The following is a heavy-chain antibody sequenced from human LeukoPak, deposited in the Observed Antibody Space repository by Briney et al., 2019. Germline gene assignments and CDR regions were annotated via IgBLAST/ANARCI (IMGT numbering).Heavy chain of an antibody. J-gene: IGHJ4*02. CDR3: AREKLNRQGLDY. CDR1: GGTFNNYA. Sequence: GSSVNVSYKASGGTFNNYAISWVRQAPGQGLEWMGGIIPIFGTANYAQKFQGRVTITADKSTSTAYMELSSLRSEDTAVYYCAREKLNRQGLDYWGQGPLVTVSS. D-gene: IGHD1/OR15-1a*01. CDR2: IIPIFGTA. V-gene: IGHV1-69*06.